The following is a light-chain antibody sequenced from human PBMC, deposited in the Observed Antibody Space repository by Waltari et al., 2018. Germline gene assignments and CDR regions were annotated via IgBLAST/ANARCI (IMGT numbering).Light chain of an antibody. CDR2: AAS. CDR1: QRVSKY. J-gene: IGKJ1*01. CDR3: QNHARIPAA. V-gene: IGKV3-20*01. Sequence: EVVLTQSTGTLSLSPGERATLSCRASQRVSKYLAWYQQGPGQAPRLLIYAASTRATGVSDRFSGSGFGTDFSLTISRLEPEEFAVYFCQNHARIPAAFGQGTKVEIK.